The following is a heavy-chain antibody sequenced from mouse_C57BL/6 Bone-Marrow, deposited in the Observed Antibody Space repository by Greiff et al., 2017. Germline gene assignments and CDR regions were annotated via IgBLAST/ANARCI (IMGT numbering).Heavy chain of an antibody. Sequence: QVQLQQPGAELVRPGSSVKLSCKASGYTFTSYWMHWVKQRPIQGLEWIGNIDPSDSETHYNQKFKDKATLTVDKSSSTAYMQLSSLTSEDSAVYYCARWDGGGGSLWFAYWGQGTLVTVSA. CDR2: IDPSDSET. CDR1: GYTFTSYW. J-gene: IGHJ3*01. D-gene: IGHD4-1*01. V-gene: IGHV1-52*01. CDR3: ARWDGGGGSLWFAY.